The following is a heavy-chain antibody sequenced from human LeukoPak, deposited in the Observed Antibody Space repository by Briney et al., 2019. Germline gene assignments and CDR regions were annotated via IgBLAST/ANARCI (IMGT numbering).Heavy chain of an antibody. V-gene: IGHV3-7*01. CDR2: IKQDGSEK. CDR3: ARVMVAATNWFDP. J-gene: IGHJ5*02. Sequence: GGSLRLSCAPSRFTSSSYWMSWVRQAPGKGLERVANIKQDGSEKYYVDSVKGRFTISRDNAKNSLHLQMNSLRAEDTAVYYCARVMVAATNWFDPWGQGTLVTVSS. CDR1: RFTSSSYW. D-gene: IGHD2-15*01.